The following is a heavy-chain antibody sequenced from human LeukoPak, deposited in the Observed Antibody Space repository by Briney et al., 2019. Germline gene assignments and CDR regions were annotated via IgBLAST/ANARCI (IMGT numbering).Heavy chain of an antibody. V-gene: IGHV4-59*08. CDR1: GGSISSYY. CDR2: IYYSGST. D-gene: IGHD3-9*01. Sequence: SSETLSLTCTVSGGSISSYYWSWIRQPPGKGLEWIGYIYYSGSTNSNPSLKRRVTISVDTSKNQFSLKLSSVTAADTAVYYCARHLRDYDILTGPVDYWGQGTLVTVSS. J-gene: IGHJ4*02. CDR3: ARHLRDYDILTGPVDY.